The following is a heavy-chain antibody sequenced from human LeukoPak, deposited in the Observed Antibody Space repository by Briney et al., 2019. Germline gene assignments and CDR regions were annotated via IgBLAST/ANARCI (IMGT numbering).Heavy chain of an antibody. CDR1: GYTFTSYG. J-gene: IGHJ6*02. CDR2: ISAYNGNT. D-gene: IGHD3-22*01. V-gene: IGHV1-18*01. Sequence: ASVKVSCKASGYTFTSYGISWVRQAPGQGLERMGWISAYNGNTNYAQKLQGRVTMTTDTSTSTAYMELRSLRSDDTAVYYCARTPYYYDSSGLLYYYYGMDVWGQGTTVTVSS. CDR3: ARTPYYYDSSGLLYYYYGMDV.